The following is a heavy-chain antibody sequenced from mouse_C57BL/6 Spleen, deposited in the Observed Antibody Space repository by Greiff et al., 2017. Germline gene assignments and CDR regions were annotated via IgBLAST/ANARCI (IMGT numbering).Heavy chain of an antibody. CDR2: IYPGSGST. Sequence: VQLQQPGAELVKPGASVKMSCKASGYTFTSYWITWVKQRPGQGLEWIGDIYPGSGSTNYNEKFKSKATLTVDTSSSTAYMQLSSLTSEDSAVYDCARRAGGSSYVEAMDYWGQGTSVTVSS. CDR1: GYTFTSYW. J-gene: IGHJ4*01. D-gene: IGHD1-1*01. CDR3: ARRAGGSSYVEAMDY. V-gene: IGHV1-55*01.